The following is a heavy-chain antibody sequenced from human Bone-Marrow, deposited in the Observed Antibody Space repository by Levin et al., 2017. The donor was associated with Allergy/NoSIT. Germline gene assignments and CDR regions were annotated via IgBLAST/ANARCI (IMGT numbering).Heavy chain of an antibody. V-gene: IGHV1-2*02. Sequence: ASVKVSCKASGYTFTGYYMHWVRQAPGQGLEWMGWINPNSGGTNYAQKFQGRVTMTRDTSISTAYMELSRLRSDDTAVYYCARDCSSTSCPVDYWGQGTLVTVSS. CDR2: INPNSGGT. D-gene: IGHD2-2*01. CDR1: GYTFTGYY. CDR3: ARDCSSTSCPVDY. J-gene: IGHJ4*02.